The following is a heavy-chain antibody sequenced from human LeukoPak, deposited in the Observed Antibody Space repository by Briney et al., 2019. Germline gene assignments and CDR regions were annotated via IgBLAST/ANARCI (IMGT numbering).Heavy chain of an antibody. V-gene: IGHV4-34*01. J-gene: IGHJ4*02. CDR3: ARTYGSGSYYKR. CDR1: GSTFSSYA. D-gene: IGHD3-10*01. Sequence: GSLRLSCATSGSTFSSYAMHWVRQAPGKGLEWIGEINHSGSTNYNPSLKSRVTISVDTSKNQFSLKLSSVTAADTAVYYCARTYGSGSYYKRWGQGTLVTVSS. CDR2: INHSGST.